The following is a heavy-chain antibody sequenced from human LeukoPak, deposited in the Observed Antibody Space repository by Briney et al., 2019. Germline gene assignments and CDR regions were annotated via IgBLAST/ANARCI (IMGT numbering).Heavy chain of an antibody. CDR2: ISGSGGST. J-gene: IGHJ3*02. CDR3: AKDDYGDPDGAFDI. Sequence: GGSLRLSCAASGFTFSSYAMSWVRQAPGKGLEWVSAISGSGGSTYYADSVKGRFIISRDNSKNTLYLQMNSLRAEDTAAYYCAKDDYGDPDGAFDIWGQGTMVTVSS. CDR1: GFTFSSYA. D-gene: IGHD4-17*01. V-gene: IGHV3-23*01.